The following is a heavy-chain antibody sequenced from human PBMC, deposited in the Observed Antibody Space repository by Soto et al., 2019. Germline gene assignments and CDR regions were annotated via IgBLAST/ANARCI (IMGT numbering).Heavy chain of an antibody. CDR3: ARDVYYYDSSGDAFYI. CDR1: GGTFSSYA. J-gene: IGHJ3*02. CDR2: IIPIFGTA. D-gene: IGHD3-22*01. V-gene: IGHV1-69*12. Sequence: QVQLVQSGAEVKKPGSSVKVSCKASGGTFSSYAISWVRQAPGQGLEWMGGIIPIFGTANYAQKFQGRVTITADESTSTADMELSSLRSEDTAVYYCARDVYYYDSSGDAFYIWGQGTMVTVSS.